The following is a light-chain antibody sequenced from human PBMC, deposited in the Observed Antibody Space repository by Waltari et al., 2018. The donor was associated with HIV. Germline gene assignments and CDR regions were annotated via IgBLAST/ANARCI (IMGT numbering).Light chain of an antibody. J-gene: IGLJ1*01. V-gene: IGLV3-25*03. Sequence: SFELTQPPSVSVSPGQPARITCSGAELADQYVYWYQQKAGQAPVLVMYKDGERPSGVPERFFASTSGTTVTLIISGVQAEDEADYYCQSADSSDSSYVFGSGTKVTVL. CDR1: ELADQY. CDR2: KDG. CDR3: QSADSSDSSYV.